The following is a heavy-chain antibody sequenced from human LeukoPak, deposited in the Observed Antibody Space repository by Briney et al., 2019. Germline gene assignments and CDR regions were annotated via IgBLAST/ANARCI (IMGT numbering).Heavy chain of an antibody. Sequence: GGSLRLSCAASGFTFSSYSMNWVRQAPGKGLEWVSSISSSSSYIYYADSVKGRFTISRDNAKNSLYLQMNSLRAEDTAVYYCARDTYYGSGSYYYYYYYMDVWGKGTTVTISS. J-gene: IGHJ6*03. CDR3: ARDTYYGSGSYYYYYYYMDV. V-gene: IGHV3-21*04. D-gene: IGHD3-10*01. CDR1: GFTFSSYS. CDR2: ISSSSSYI.